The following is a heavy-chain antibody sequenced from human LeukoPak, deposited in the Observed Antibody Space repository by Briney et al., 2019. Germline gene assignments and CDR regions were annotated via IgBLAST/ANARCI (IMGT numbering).Heavy chain of an antibody. J-gene: IGHJ4*02. V-gene: IGHV1-46*01. CDR1: GYTFTSYY. CDR2: INPSGGST. D-gene: IGHD3-22*01. Sequence: GASVKVSCKASGYTFTSYYMHWVRQAPGQGLEWMGIINPSGGSTSYAQKFQGRVTMTRDTSTSTVYMELSSLRSEDTAVYYCARDYYDSSGHGDYFDYWGQGTLVTVSS. CDR3: ARDYYDSSGHGDYFDY.